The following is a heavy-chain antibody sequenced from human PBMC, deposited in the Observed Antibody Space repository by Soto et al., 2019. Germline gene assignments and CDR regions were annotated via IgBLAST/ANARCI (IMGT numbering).Heavy chain of an antibody. Sequence: PSETLSLTCAVYGGSFSGYYWSWIRQPPGKGLEWIGEINHSGSTNYNPSLKSRVTISVDTSKNQFSLKLSSVTAADTAVYYCARGGPSFSYDYIWGSSLDYYYYMDVWGKGTTVTVSS. V-gene: IGHV4-34*01. CDR2: INHSGST. D-gene: IGHD3-16*01. CDR3: ARGGPSFSYDYIWGSSLDYYYYMDV. CDR1: GGSFSGYY. J-gene: IGHJ6*03.